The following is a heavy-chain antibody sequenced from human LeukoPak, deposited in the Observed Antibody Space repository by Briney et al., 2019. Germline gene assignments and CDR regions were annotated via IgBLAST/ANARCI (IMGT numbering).Heavy chain of an antibody. J-gene: IGHJ4*02. Sequence: PSETLSLTCTVPGGSISSGDYYWSWIRQPPGKGLEWIGYIYYSGSTYYNPSLKSRVTISVDTSKNQFSLKLSSVTAADTAVYYCARGHDFWSGYYGYWGQGTLVTVSS. D-gene: IGHD3-3*01. CDR3: ARGHDFWSGYYGY. V-gene: IGHV4-30-4*01. CDR2: IYYSGST. CDR1: GGSISSGDYY.